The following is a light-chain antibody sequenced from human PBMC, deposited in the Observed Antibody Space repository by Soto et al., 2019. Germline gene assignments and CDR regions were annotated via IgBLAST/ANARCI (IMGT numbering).Light chain of an antibody. Sequence: ALAQPASVSGSPGQSITISCTGTSSDVGSYNLVSWYQQHPGKAPKLMIYEGSKRPSGVSNRFSGSKSGNTASLTISGLQAEDEADYYCFSYAGSSIYVFGTGTKVTVL. CDR1: SSDVGSYNL. CDR3: FSYAGSSIYV. V-gene: IGLV2-23*01. J-gene: IGLJ1*01. CDR2: EGS.